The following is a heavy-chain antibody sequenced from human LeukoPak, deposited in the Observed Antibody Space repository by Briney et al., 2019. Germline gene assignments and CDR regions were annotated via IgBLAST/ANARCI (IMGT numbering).Heavy chain of an antibody. Sequence: GASVKVSCKASGYTFTDHYIHWVRQAPGQGLEWMGWINPNNGGTKYAQKFQDRVTLTRDTSISTAYMEVSRLKSDDTAVFFCARGPNYHESGSYHRPNYGLEVWGRGTTVTVSS. CDR1: GYTFTDHY. D-gene: IGHD3-10*01. CDR2: INPNNGGT. V-gene: IGHV1-2*02. J-gene: IGHJ6*02. CDR3: ARGPNYHESGSYHRPNYGLEV.